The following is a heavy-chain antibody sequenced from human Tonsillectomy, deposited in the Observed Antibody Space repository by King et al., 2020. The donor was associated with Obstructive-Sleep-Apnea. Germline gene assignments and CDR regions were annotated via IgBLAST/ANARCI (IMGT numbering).Heavy chain of an antibody. J-gene: IGHJ5*02. CDR2: INHIGNT. Sequence: VQLQQWGAGLLKPSETLSLTCAVYGGSFNDYYWNWIRQPPGKGLEWIGEINHIGNTNYNPSSTSRVTISVDTSKNQFSLSLNSVTAADTAVYYCARKETISMIRGVTHWFDPWGQGTLVTVSS. CDR3: ARKETISMIRGVTHWFDP. D-gene: IGHD3-10*01. V-gene: IGHV4-34*01. CDR1: GGSFNDYY.